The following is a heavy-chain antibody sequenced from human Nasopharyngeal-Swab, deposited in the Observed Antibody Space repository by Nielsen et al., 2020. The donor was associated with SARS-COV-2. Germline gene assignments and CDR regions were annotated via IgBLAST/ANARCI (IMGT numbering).Heavy chain of an antibody. D-gene: IGHD5-12*01. V-gene: IGHV3-48*01. Sequence: LKISCAASGFTFSSYSMNWVRQAPGKGLEWVSYISSSSSTIYYADSVKGRFTISRDNSKNTLYLQMNSLRAEDTAVYYCAKEKGSGYSGYGGAFDYWGQGTLVTVSS. J-gene: IGHJ4*02. CDR1: GFTFSSYS. CDR3: AKEKGSGYSGYGGAFDY. CDR2: ISSSSSTI.